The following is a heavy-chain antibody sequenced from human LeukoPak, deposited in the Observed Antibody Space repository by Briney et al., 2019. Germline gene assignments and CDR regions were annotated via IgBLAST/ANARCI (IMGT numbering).Heavy chain of an antibody. CDR2: IYHSGST. Sequence: SETLSLTCAVSGGSISSSNWWSWVRQPPGKGLEWIGEIYHSGSTNYNPSLKSRVTISVDTSKNQFSLKLSPVTAADTAVYYCARGGYDYYYYYYMDVWGKGTTVTVSS. CDR3: ARGGYDYYYYYYMDV. D-gene: IGHD5-12*01. V-gene: IGHV4-4*02. CDR1: GGSISSSNW. J-gene: IGHJ6*03.